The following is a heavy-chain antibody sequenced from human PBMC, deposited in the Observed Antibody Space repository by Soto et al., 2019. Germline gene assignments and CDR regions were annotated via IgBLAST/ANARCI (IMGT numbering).Heavy chain of an antibody. Sequence: GGSLRLSCTPSGFTFSAYGMHWVRQAPGKGLEWVAAISHDGTNKYYGDSVRGRFTISRDNSKNTLYLQMNTLRNEDTAVYYCAKESRSSAVTATRVYGMDVWGQGTTVTVSS. D-gene: IGHD2-21*02. V-gene: IGHV3-30*18. CDR2: ISHDGTNK. CDR1: GFTFSAYG. CDR3: AKESRSSAVTATRVYGMDV. J-gene: IGHJ6*02.